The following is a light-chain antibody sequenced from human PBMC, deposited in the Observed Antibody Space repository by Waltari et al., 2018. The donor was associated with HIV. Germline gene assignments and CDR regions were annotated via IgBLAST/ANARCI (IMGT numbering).Light chain of an antibody. CDR3: QQYGNSPRT. Sequence: EIVLPQSPGTLSLSPGERATLSCRASQTVISDYLAWYQLKPGQAPRLLMYGASTRASGIPDRFSGSGSATDFTLTISRLEPEDFAVYYCQQYGNSPRTFGQGTNLEIK. CDR2: GAS. CDR1: QTVISDY. J-gene: IGKJ2*01. V-gene: IGKV3-20*01.